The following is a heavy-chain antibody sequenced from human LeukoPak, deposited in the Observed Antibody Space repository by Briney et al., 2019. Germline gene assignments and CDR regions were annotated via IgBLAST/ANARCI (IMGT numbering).Heavy chain of an antibody. CDR1: GGSISSGGYS. V-gene: IGHV4-30-2*05. CDR2: IYHSGST. J-gene: IGHJ5*02. Sequence: SQTLSLTCAVSGGSISSGGYSWSWIRQPPGKGLEWIGYIYHSGSTYYNPSLKSRVTISVDTSKNQFSLKLSSVTAADTAVYYCARGNYDFWSGPPVWFDPWGQGTLVTVSS. D-gene: IGHD3-3*01. CDR3: ARGNYDFWSGPPVWFDP.